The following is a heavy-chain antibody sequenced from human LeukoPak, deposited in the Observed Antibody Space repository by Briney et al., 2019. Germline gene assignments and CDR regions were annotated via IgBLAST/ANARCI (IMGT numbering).Heavy chain of an antibody. CDR3: AKLTSGWFEEF. CDR1: GFTLTTYA. CDR2: IRASDGST. J-gene: IGHJ4*02. Sequence: GGSLRLSCAASGFTLTTYAMTWVRQAPGKGLEWVSAIRASDGSTFYADSVKGRFTISRDSSKNTLYLQMNSLRAEDTAVHYCAKLTSGWFEEFWGQGTLVTVSS. D-gene: IGHD3-10*01. V-gene: IGHV3-23*01.